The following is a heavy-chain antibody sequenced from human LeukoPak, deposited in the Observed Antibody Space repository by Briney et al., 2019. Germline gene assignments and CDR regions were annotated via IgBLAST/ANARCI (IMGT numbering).Heavy chain of an antibody. CDR2: IYSGGST. CDR1: GFTVSSNY. CDR3: ARSGDYGDYTGY. V-gene: IGHV3-53*01. Sequence: GGSLRLSCAASGFTVSSNYMNWVRQAPGKGLEWVSVIYSGGSTNYADSVKGRFTISRDNSKNSLYLQMNSLRDEDTAVYYCARSGDYGDYTGYWGQGTLVTVSS. J-gene: IGHJ4*02. D-gene: IGHD4-17*01.